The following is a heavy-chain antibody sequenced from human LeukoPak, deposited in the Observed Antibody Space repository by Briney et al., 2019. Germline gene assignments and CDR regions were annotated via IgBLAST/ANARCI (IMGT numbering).Heavy chain of an antibody. V-gene: IGHV4-39*07. CDR2: IYYSGST. D-gene: IGHD4-11*01. CDR3: ARERRGLQHFWFDP. Sequence: SETLSLTCTVSGGSISSYYWSWIRQPPGKGLEWIGSIYYSGSTYYNPSLKSRVTISVDTSKNQFSLKLSSVTAADTAVYYCARERRGLQHFWFDPWGQGTLVTVSS. CDR1: GGSISSYY. J-gene: IGHJ5*02.